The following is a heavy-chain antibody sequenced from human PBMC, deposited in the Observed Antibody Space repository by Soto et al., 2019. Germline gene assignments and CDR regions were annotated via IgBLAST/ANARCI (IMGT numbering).Heavy chain of an antibody. Sequence: SGGSLRLSCAASGFTFSSYSMNWVRQAPGKGLEWVSSISSSSSYIYYADSVKGRFTISRDNAKNSLYLQMNSLRAEDTAVYYCARGRYSSGWYRFNAFDIWGQGTMVTVSS. J-gene: IGHJ3*02. V-gene: IGHV3-21*01. D-gene: IGHD6-19*01. CDR3: ARGRYSSGWYRFNAFDI. CDR2: ISSSSSYI. CDR1: GFTFSSYS.